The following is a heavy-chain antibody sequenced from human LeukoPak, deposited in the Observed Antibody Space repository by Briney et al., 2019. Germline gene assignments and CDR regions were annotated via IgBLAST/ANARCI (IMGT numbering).Heavy chain of an antibody. CDR2: IIPIFGTA. CDR3: ARDSEVRRNLWHY. V-gene: IGHV1-69*01. D-gene: IGHD3-10*01. Sequence: ASVKASCKASGGTFSSYAISWVRQAPGQGLEWMGGIIPIFGTANYAQKFQGRVTITADESTSTVYMELSSLRSEDTAVYYCARDSEVRRNLWHYWGQGTLVTVSS. CDR1: GGTFSSYA. J-gene: IGHJ4*02.